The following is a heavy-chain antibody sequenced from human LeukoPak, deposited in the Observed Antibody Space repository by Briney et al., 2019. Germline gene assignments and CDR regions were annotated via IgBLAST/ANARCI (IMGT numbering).Heavy chain of an antibody. CDR3: AREAYYYDSSGSPDY. J-gene: IGHJ4*02. CDR1: GFTFSSYS. D-gene: IGHD3-22*01. Sequence: PGGSLRLSCAASGFTFSSYSMNWVRQAPGKGLEWVANIKQDGSEKYYVDSVKGRFTISRDNAKNSLYLQMNSLRAKDTAVYYCAREAYYYDSSGSPDYWGQGTLVTVSS. CDR2: IKQDGSEK. V-gene: IGHV3-7*01.